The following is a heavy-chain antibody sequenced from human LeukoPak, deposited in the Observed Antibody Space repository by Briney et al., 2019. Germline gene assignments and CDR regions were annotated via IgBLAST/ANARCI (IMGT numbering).Heavy chain of an antibody. CDR2: FDPEDGET. D-gene: IGHD6-6*01. Sequence: ASVKVSCKVSGYTLTELSVHWVRQAPGKGLEWMGGFDPEDGETIYAQKFQGRVTMTEDTSTDTAYMELSSLRSEDTAVYYCATQGMYSSSSRADYWGQGTLVTVSS. J-gene: IGHJ4*02. V-gene: IGHV1-24*01. CDR1: GYTLTELS. CDR3: ATQGMYSSSSRADY.